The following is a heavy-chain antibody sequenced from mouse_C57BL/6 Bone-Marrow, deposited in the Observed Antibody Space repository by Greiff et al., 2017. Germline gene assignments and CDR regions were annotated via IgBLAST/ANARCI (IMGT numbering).Heavy chain of an antibody. CDR2: IRNKANGYTT. V-gene: IGHV7-3*01. CDR3: ARRGGYGNDYSYYSMDD. J-gene: IGHJ4*01. Sequence: EVQVVESGGGLVQPGGSLSLSCAASGFTFTDYYMSWVRQPPGKALEWLGFIRNKANGYTTEYSASVQGRFTISRDNSQSILYLQKNALMAEDSATYYCARRGGYGNDYSYYSMDDWGQGTSVTVSS. CDR1: GFTFTDYY. D-gene: IGHD2-10*02.